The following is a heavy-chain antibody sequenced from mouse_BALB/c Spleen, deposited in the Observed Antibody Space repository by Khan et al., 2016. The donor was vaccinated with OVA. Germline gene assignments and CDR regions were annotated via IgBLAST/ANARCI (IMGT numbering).Heavy chain of an antibody. V-gene: IGHV1S81*02. CDR2: INPSNGGT. J-gene: IGHJ3*01. D-gene: IGHD1-2*01. CDR1: GYTFNSYY. Sequence: QVQLKESGAELVKPGAPVKLSCKASGYTFNSYYMYWVKQRPGQGLEWIGEINPSNGGTNFNEKFKSKATLTVDKSSSTAYMQLSSLTSEDSAVYYCTRGGYGGFAYWGQGTLVTVSA. CDR3: TRGGYGGFAY.